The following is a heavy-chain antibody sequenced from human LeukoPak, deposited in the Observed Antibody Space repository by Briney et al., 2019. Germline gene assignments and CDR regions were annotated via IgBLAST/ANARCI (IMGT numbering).Heavy chain of an antibody. J-gene: IGHJ4*02. CDR1: GGSISSYY. CDR3: ARAGYGVGDTAHHYFDY. V-gene: IGHV4-59*01. D-gene: IGHD1-26*01. Sequence: PSETLSLTCTVSGGSISSYYWSWSRQPPGKGLECIGYIYYSGSTNYNPSLKSRVTMSVDTSKNQFSLKLSSVTAADTAVYYCARAGYGVGDTAHHYFDYWGQGTLVTVSS. CDR2: IYYSGST.